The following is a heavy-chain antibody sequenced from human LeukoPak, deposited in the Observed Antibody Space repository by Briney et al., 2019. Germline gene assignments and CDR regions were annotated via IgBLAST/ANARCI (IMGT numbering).Heavy chain of an antibody. D-gene: IGHD1-26*01. CDR3: ANAFGIGIVVNGAFDI. J-gene: IGHJ3*02. V-gene: IGHV3-23*01. CDR2: ISGSGGST. Sequence: GGSLRLSCAASGFTFSSYAMSWVRQAPGKGLEWVSAISGSGGSTYYADSVKGRFTISRDNSKNTLYLQMNSLRAEDTAAYYCANAFGIGIVVNGAFDIWGQGTMVTVSS. CDR1: GFTFSSYA.